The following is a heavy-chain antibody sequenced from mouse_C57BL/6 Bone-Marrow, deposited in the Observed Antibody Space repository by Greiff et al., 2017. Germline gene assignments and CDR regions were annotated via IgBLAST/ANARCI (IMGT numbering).Heavy chain of an antibody. D-gene: IGHD2-3*01. J-gene: IGHJ1*03. V-gene: IGHV1-15*01. CDR2: IDPETGGT. CDR1: GYTFTDYE. Sequence: VQLQQSGAELVRPGASVTLSCKASGYTFTDYEMHWVKQTPVHGLEWIGAIDPETGGTAYNQKFKGKAMLTADKSSSTAYMELRSLTSEDSAVYYCTRSYDIWYFDVWGTGTTVTVSS. CDR3: TRSYDIWYFDV.